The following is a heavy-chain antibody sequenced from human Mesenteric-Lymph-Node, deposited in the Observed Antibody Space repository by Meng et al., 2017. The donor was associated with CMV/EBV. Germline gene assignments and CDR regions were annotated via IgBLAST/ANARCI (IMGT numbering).Heavy chain of an antibody. Sequence: QLQLQESGPGLVKPSETLSLTCTVSAGSISSSSYYWGWIRQPPGKGLEWIGSIYYSGSTYYNPSLKSRVTTSVDTSKNQFSLKLSSVTAADTAVYYCARPHYYGSGSSPWFDPWGQGTLVTVSS. D-gene: IGHD3-10*01. V-gene: IGHV4-39*01. CDR1: AGSISSSSYY. CDR3: ARPHYYGSGSSPWFDP. CDR2: IYYSGST. J-gene: IGHJ5*02.